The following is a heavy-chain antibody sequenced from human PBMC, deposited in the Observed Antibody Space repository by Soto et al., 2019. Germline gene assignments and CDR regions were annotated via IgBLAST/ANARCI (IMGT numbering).Heavy chain of an antibody. D-gene: IGHD6-6*01. Sequence: ASVKVSCKASGGTFSSYAISWVRQAPGQGLEWMGGIIPTFGTANYAQKFQGRVTITADESTSTAYMELSSLRSEDTAVYYCARLAARPTYYYYYYGMDVWGQGTTVTVSS. V-gene: IGHV1-69*13. CDR2: IIPTFGTA. CDR1: GGTFSSYA. J-gene: IGHJ6*02. CDR3: ARLAARPTYYYYYYGMDV.